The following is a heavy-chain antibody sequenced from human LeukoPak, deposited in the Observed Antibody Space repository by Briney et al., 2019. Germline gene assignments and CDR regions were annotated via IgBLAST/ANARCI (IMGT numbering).Heavy chain of an antibody. CDR1: GFIFSSYP. V-gene: IGHV3-23*01. CDR3: ARAPSVYSNYDADY. J-gene: IGHJ4*02. Sequence: GGSLRLSCAASGFIFSSYPMSWVRQAPGKGLEWVSAISGTAENTYYADSVKGRFSISRDNSRNTVHLQMNSLRPEDTAVYYCARAPSVYSNYDADYWGQGTLVTVSS. D-gene: IGHD4-11*01. CDR2: ISGTAENT.